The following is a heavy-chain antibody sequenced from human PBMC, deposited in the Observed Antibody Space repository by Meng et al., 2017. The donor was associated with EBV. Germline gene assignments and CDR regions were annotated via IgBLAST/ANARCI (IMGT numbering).Heavy chain of an antibody. Sequence: QVQLVQSGAELKKPGASVKVYCKASGYTFTSYAMNWVRQAPGQGLEWMGWINTNTGNPTYAQGFTGRFVFSLDTSVSTAYLQISSLKAEDTAVYYCAREGVGYYDSSGLSSYFDYWGQGTLVTVSS. D-gene: IGHD3-22*01. CDR1: GYTFTSYA. CDR2: INTNTGNP. CDR3: AREGVGYYDSSGLSSYFDY. V-gene: IGHV7-4-1*02. J-gene: IGHJ4*02.